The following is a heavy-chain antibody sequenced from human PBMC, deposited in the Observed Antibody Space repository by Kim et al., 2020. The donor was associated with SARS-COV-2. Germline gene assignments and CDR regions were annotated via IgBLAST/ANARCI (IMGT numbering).Heavy chain of an antibody. Sequence: ASVKVSCKASGYTFDRYTFADYNMHWFRQAPGQGLEWMGWGNPTSGGTKFAQKFQGRVTMTGDTSISTAYMELSRRKSDDTAVCYCARGRGEWAFGYFGIWGQGTMVTVSS. V-gene: IGHV1-2*02. J-gene: IGHJ3*02. D-gene: IGHD2-21*01. CDR2: GNPTSGGT. CDR3: ARGRGEWAFGYFGI. CDR1: GYTFDRYTFADYN.